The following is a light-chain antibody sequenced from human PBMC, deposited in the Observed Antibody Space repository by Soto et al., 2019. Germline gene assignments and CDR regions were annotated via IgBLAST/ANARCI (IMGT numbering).Light chain of an antibody. V-gene: IGLV2-8*01. J-gene: IGLJ1*01. CDR1: ISDVGAYNY. Sequence: QSALTQPPSASGSPGQSVTISCTGTISDVGAYNYVSWYQQHPGKAPKLIISEVSQRPSGVPDRFSGSKSGNTASLTVSGLQAEDEADYYCSSHAGSIHFYVFGTGTKVTVL. CDR3: SSHAGSIHFYV. CDR2: EVS.